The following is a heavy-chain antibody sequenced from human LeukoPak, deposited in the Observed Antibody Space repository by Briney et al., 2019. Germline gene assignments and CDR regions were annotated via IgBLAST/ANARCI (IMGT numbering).Heavy chain of an antibody. D-gene: IGHD6-13*01. CDR2: ISSSSSDI. CDR3: ARVRGTPIAAAGPFDY. CDR1: GFTFSNHK. V-gene: IGHV3-21*01. J-gene: IGHJ4*02. Sequence: GGSLRLSCAVSGFTFSNHKMNWVRQAPGKGLEWVSSISSSSSDIYYAGSVKGRFTISRDNTKNSLYLQMNSLRAEDTAVYYCARVRGTPIAAAGPFDYWGQGTLVTVSS.